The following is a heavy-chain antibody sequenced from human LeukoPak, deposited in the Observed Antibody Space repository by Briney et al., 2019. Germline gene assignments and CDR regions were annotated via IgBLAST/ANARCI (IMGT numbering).Heavy chain of an antibody. V-gene: IGHV3-21*01. J-gene: IGHJ4*02. CDR3: ARGMHYYDSSGYEFDY. CDR2: ISSSSSYI. CDR1: GFTFSSYS. D-gene: IGHD3-22*01. Sequence: GGSLRLSCAASGFTFSSYSMNWVRQAPGKGLEWVSSISSSSSYIYYADSVKGRFTISRDNAKNSLYLQMNSLRAEDTAVYYCARGMHYYDSSGYEFDYWGQGTLVTVSS.